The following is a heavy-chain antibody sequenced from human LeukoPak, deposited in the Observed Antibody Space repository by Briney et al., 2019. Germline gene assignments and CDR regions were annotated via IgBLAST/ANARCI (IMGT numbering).Heavy chain of an antibody. J-gene: IGHJ4*02. V-gene: IGHV3-30*03. CDR2: ISYDGSNK. CDR3: TRDMGGTCFDY. CDR1: GFTISNYD. D-gene: IGHD1-26*01. Sequence: GGSLRLSCAASGFTISNYDMHWVRQAPGKGLEWVALISYDGSNKYYADSVKGRFTISRDNSKNTLYLQMNSLRAEDTAVYYCTRDMGGTCFDYWDQGTLVTVSS.